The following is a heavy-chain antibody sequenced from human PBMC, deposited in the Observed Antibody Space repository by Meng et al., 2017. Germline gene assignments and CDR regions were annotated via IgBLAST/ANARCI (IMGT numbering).Heavy chain of an antibody. V-gene: IGHV6-1*01. Sequence: VQLHQPGPGLVKPSRNPPLPCAISGDSVSRNRAAWNWIRQSPSRGLEWLGRTYYRSKWYNDYAVSVKSRITINPDTSKNQFSLQLNSVTPEDTAVYYCARGVVYAISYFDYWGQGTLVTVSS. CDR2: TYYRSKWYN. D-gene: IGHD2-8*02. CDR1: GDSVSRNRAA. CDR3: ARGVVYAISYFDY. J-gene: IGHJ4*02.